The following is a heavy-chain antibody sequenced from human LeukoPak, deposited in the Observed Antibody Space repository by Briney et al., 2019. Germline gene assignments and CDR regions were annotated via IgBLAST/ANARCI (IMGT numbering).Heavy chain of an antibody. Sequence: GASVKVSCKASGYTFSDNYIHWVRQGPGQGLEWMGWINPHSGGTNYGEDFQGRVTLTRDTSISTAYMDLSSLISDDTAVYYCAREFMRVTAFDIWGQGTMVTVSS. CDR1: GYTFSDNY. CDR2: INPHSGGT. CDR3: AREFMRVTAFDI. D-gene: IGHD2-21*02. V-gene: IGHV1-2*02. J-gene: IGHJ3*02.